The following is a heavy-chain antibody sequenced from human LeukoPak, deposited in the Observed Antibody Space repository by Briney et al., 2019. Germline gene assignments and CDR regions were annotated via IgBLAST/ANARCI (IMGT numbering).Heavy chain of an antibody. V-gene: IGHV3-48*03. D-gene: IGHD3-22*01. CDR1: GFTFSSYE. J-gene: IGHJ3*02. Sequence: SGGSLRLSCAASGFTFSSYEMNWVRQAPGKGLEWVSYISSSGSTIYYADSVKGRFTMSRDNAKNSLYLLMNSLRAEDTAVYYCARVQDYLDSNGYSYVGTFDIWGQGTMVTVSS. CDR2: ISSSGSTI. CDR3: ARVQDYLDSNGYSYVGTFDI.